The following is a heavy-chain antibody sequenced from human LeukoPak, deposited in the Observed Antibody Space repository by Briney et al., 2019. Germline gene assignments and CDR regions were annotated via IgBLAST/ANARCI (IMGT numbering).Heavy chain of an antibody. V-gene: IGHV3-48*01. CDR2: ISSSSSTI. D-gene: IGHD3-22*01. Sequence: GGSLRLSCAASGFTFSSYSMNWVRQAPGKGLEWVSYISSSSSTIYYADSVKGRFTTSRDNAKNSLYLQMNSLRAEDTAVYYCARRIGVPPYYYYYMDVWGKGTTVTISS. J-gene: IGHJ6*03. CDR3: ARRIGVPPYYYYYMDV. CDR1: GFTFSSYS.